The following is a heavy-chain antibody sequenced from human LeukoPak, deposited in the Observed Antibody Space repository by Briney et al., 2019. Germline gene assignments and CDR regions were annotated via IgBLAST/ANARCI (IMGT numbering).Heavy chain of an antibody. CDR3: ARQGHRYYYDSSGYYENDAFGI. Sequence: GESLKISCKGSGYSFTSYWIGWVRQMPGKGLEWMGIIYPGDSDTRYSPSFQGQVTISADKSISTAYLQWSSLKASDTAMYYCARQGHRYYYDSSGYYENDAFGIWGQGTMVTVSS. CDR2: IYPGDSDT. CDR1: GYSFTSYW. J-gene: IGHJ3*02. D-gene: IGHD3-22*01. V-gene: IGHV5-51*01.